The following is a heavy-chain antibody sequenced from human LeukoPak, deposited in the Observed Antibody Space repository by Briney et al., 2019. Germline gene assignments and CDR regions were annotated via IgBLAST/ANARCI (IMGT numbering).Heavy chain of an antibody. CDR2: IYASGST. CDR3: ARDFYGDDGHHPFDY. V-gene: IGHV4-4*07. D-gene: IGHD2/OR15-2a*01. CDR1: GGSISNYY. Sequence: SETLSLTCSVSGGSISNYYWNWLRQPAGKGLEWIGRIYASGSTNYNPSLKSRVTISMDKSKNHFSLNLKSVTAADTAFYYCARDFYGDDGHHPFDYWGQGIQVIVSS. J-gene: IGHJ4*02.